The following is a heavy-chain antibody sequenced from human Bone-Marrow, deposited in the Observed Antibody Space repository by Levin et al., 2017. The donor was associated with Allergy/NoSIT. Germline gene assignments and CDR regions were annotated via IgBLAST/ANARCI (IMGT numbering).Heavy chain of an antibody. V-gene: IGHV3-30*04. CDR1: GFTFSSYS. Sequence: GESLKISCAASGFTFSSYSMHWVRQIPGKALEWVALISYDGNNKKYLDSVKGRFTISRDNSKNTVYLEMNSLRVDDTAVFYCATARPDGVFWGQGIKVTVSS. D-gene: IGHD4-17*01. J-gene: IGHJ4*02. CDR2: ISYDGNNK. CDR3: ATARPDGVF.